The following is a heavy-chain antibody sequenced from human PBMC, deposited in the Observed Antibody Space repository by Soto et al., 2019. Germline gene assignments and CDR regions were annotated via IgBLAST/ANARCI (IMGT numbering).Heavy chain of an antibody. V-gene: IGHV4-59*01. CDR3: ARGDYDFWSGYSAIWFDP. D-gene: IGHD3-3*01. CDR2: IYYSGST. J-gene: IGHJ5*02. Sequence: SETLSLTCTVSGGSISSYYWSWIRQPPGKGLEWIGYIYYSGSTNYNPSLKSRVTISVDTSKNQFSLKLSSVTAADTAVYYCARGDYDFWSGYSAIWFDPWGQGTLVTVSS. CDR1: GGSISSYY.